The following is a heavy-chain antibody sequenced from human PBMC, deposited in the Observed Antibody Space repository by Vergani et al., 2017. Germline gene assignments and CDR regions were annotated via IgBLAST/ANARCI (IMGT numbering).Heavy chain of an antibody. V-gene: IGHV3-53*02. J-gene: IGHJ6*03. CDR1: GFTVSSNY. D-gene: IGHD2-8*01. CDR2: ISGSGGST. CDR3: AKEWVYATGGYYMDV. Sequence: EVQLVETGGGLIQPGGSLRLSCAASGFTVSSNYMSWVRQAPGKGLEWVSVISGSGGSTYYADSVKGRFTISRDNSKNTLYLQMNSLRAEDTAVYYCAKEWVYATGGYYMDVWGKGTTVTVSS.